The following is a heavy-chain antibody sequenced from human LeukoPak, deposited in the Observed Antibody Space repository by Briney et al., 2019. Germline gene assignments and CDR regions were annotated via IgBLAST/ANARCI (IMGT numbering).Heavy chain of an antibody. Sequence: PGGSLRLSGAASESTFSSYSMNWVRQAPGKGLEWVSSISSSSSYIYYADSVKGRFTISRDNAKNSLYLQMNSLRAEDTAVYYCARGVGSWTPYYFDYWGQGTLVTVSS. CDR3: ARGVGSWTPYYFDY. D-gene: IGHD6-13*01. V-gene: IGHV3-21*01. CDR1: ESTFSSYS. CDR2: ISSSSSYI. J-gene: IGHJ4*02.